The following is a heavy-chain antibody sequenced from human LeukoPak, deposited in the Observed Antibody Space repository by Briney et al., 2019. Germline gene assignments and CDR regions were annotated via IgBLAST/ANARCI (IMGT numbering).Heavy chain of an antibody. J-gene: IGHJ4*02. Sequence: SVTVSCKASGGTFSSYAISWVRQAPGQGLEWMGGIIPIFGTANYAQKFQGRVTITTDESTSTAYMELSSLRSEDTAVYYCAIFTYVWGSSNWGQGTLVTVSS. CDR3: AIFTYVWGSSN. CDR2: IIPIFGTA. CDR1: GGTFSSYA. V-gene: IGHV1-69*05. D-gene: IGHD3-16*01.